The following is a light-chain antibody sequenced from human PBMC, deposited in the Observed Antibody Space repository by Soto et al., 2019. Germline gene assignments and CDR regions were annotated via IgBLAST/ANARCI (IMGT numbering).Light chain of an antibody. J-gene: IGKJ1*01. V-gene: IGKV3-20*01. Sequence: EIVLTQSPGTLSLSPGERAILSCRASQSVTSNYLAWYRQRPGQAPSLLIYGASSRATGIPDRFSGSGSGTDFTLTISGLEPEDLAVYYCQHYGNSPRTFGQGTRVEI. CDR3: QHYGNSPRT. CDR1: QSVTSNY. CDR2: GAS.